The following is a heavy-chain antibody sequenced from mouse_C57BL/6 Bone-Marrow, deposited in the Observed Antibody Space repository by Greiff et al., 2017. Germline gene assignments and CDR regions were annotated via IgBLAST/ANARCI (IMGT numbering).Heavy chain of an antibody. CDR1: GYTFTSYW. CDR2: IHPNSGST. J-gene: IGHJ2*01. D-gene: IGHD2-4*01. CDR3: ARLITGNFDY. V-gene: IGHV1-64*01. Sequence: QVHVKQPGAELVKPGASVKLSCKASGYTFTSYWMHWVKQRPGQGLEWIGMIHPNSGSTNYNEKFKSKATLTVDKSSSTAYMQLSSLTSEDSAVYYCARLITGNFDYWGQGTTLTVSS.